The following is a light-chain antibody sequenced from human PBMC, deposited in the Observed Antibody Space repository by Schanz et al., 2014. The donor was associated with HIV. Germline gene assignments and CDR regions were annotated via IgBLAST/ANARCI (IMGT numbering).Light chain of an antibody. J-gene: IGKJ3*01. CDR1: QSVSSNF. CDR3: QQYGVSPFT. V-gene: IGKV3-20*01. Sequence: EIVLTQSPGTLSLSPGERATLSCRASQSVSSNFLAWYQQKPGQAPRLVIFGASNRATGIPDRFSGTGSGTDFTLTISRLEPEDFAVYYCQQYGVSPFTFGPGTTVDV. CDR2: GAS.